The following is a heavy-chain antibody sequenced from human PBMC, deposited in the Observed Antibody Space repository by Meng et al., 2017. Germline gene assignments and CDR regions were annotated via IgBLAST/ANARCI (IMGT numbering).Heavy chain of an antibody. CDR3: ARSDWFDP. Sequence: VQSVESGGGLVQSGGSLRLSCKASGFTFRNYWMHWVRQAPGKGLVWVSRIKPDGTMTVYADSVKGRFTISRDNAKNTLYLQMNSLRSDDTAVYYCARSDWFDPWGQGTLVTVSS. V-gene: IGHV3-74*01. J-gene: IGHJ5*02. CDR1: GFTFRNYW. CDR2: IKPDGTMT.